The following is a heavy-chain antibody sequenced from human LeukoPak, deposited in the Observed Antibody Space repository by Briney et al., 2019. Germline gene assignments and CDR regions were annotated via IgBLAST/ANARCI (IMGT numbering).Heavy chain of an antibody. D-gene: IGHD3-10*01. V-gene: IGHV1-18*01. CDR2: ISAYNGNT. CDR1: GYTFTSYG. CDR3: ARDRRVVRRGARVRGSSDY. Sequence: GVPVKLSCKASGYTFTSYGISWMRQAPGQGLEWMGWISAYNGNTNYAQKHQGRVTMTTETSTSTAYMELRSLRSDDTAVYYCARDRRVVRRGARVRGSSDYWGQGTLVTVSS. J-gene: IGHJ4*02.